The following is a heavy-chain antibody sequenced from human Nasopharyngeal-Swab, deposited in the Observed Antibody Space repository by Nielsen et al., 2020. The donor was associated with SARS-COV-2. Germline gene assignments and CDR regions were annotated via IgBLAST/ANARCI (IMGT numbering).Heavy chain of an antibody. CDR3: ARDDTPGVVRSYYYYGMDV. J-gene: IGHJ6*02. Sequence: GGSLRLSCAASGFTVSSNYMSWVRQAPGKGLEWVSVIYSGGSTYYADSVKGRFTISRDNSKNTLYLQMNSLRAEDTAVYYCARDDTPGVVRSYYYYGMDVWGQGTTVTVSS. CDR1: GFTVSSNY. V-gene: IGHV3-53*01. D-gene: IGHD3-22*01. CDR2: IYSGGST.